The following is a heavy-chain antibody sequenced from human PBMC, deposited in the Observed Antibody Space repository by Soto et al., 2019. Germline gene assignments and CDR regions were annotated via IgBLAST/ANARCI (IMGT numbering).Heavy chain of an antibody. CDR1: GGSISSGGYY. CDR2: IYYSGST. J-gene: IGHJ4*02. D-gene: IGHD1-1*01. V-gene: IGHV4-31*03. CDR3: AGGPGTTFGVDY. Sequence: PSETLSLTCTVSGGSISSGGYYWSWIRQHPGKGLEWIGYIYYSGSTYYNPSLKSRVTISVDTSKNQFSLKLSSVTAADTAVYYCAGGPGTTFGVDYWGQGTQVTVSS.